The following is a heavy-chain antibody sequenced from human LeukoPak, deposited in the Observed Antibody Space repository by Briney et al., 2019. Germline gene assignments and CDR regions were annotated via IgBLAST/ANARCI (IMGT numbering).Heavy chain of an antibody. J-gene: IGHJ4*02. CDR2: ISSGSSSI. V-gene: IGHV3-48*04. D-gene: IGHD1-26*01. Sequence: GGSLRLSCAASGFTFSSFSMTWVRQAPGKGLEWVSHISSGSSSIYYADSVRGRFTISRDNAKNSMYLQMNSLRAEDTAVYYCARDAAMVGAHPPDYWGRGTLVTVSS. CDR1: GFTFSSFS. CDR3: ARDAAMVGAHPPDY.